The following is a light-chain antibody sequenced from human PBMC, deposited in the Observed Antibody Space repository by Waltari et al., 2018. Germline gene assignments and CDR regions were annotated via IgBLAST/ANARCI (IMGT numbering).Light chain of an antibody. CDR3: QKYDNVLLT. V-gene: IGKV1-33*01. CDR2: DGS. J-gene: IGKJ4*02. CDR1: QDISNY. Sequence: DIRMTQSPSSLSSSVGDRVTITCQASQDISNYLNWYQQRPGKAPKLLIYDGSNFETAVPLTFSGSGSVTDFAYYIRSLQREAIATYDCQKYDNVLLTVGGGTKVEIK.